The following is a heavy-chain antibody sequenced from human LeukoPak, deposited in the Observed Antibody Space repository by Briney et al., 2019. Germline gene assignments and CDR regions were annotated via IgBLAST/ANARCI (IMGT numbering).Heavy chain of an antibody. CDR2: IKQDGSEK. CDR1: GFTFSSNW. J-gene: IGHJ3*02. V-gene: IGHV3-7*05. Sequence: PGGSLRLSCAASGFTFSSNWMSWVRQAPGKGLQWVANIKQDGSEKYYVDSVKGRFTISRDNAKNSLSLQMNSLRAEDTAVYYCARYSSSWHAYDIWGQGTMATVSA. D-gene: IGHD6-13*01. CDR3: ARYSSSWHAYDI.